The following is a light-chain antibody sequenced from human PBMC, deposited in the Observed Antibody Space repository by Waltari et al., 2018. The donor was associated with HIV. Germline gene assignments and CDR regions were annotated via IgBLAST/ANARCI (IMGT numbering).Light chain of an antibody. CDR1: SSDVGAYNY. CDR3: SSYAGSKVL. J-gene: IGLJ2*01. Sequence: QSALTQPPSASGSPGQSVTISCTGTSSDVGAYNYVSWYQQYPGKAPKLMIYELTKRPSGVPDRFSGSKSGNTASLTVSGLQAEDEADYYCSSYAGSKVLFGGGTELTVL. V-gene: IGLV2-8*01. CDR2: ELT.